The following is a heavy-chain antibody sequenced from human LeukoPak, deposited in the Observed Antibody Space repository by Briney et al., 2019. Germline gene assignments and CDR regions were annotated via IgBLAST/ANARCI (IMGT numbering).Heavy chain of an antibody. V-gene: IGHV1-8*03. J-gene: IGHJ3*02. CDR1: GYTFTSYD. D-gene: IGHD3-3*01. CDR3: ARGLSRWYDFWSGHSDAFDI. CDR2: MNPNSGNT. Sequence: ASVKVSCKASGYTFTSYDINWVRQATGQGLEWMGWMNPNSGNTGYAQKFQGRVTITRNTSISTAYMELSSLRSEDTAVYYCARGLSRWYDFWSGHSDAFDIWGQGTMVTVSS.